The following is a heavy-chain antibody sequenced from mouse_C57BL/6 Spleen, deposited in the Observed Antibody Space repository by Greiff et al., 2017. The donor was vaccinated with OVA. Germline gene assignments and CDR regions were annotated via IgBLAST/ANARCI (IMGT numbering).Heavy chain of an antibody. J-gene: IGHJ2*01. D-gene: IGHD2-3*01. CDR2: IYPGDGDT. Sequence: QVQLQQPGAELVKPGASVKISCKASGYAFSSYWMNWVKQRPGKGLEWIGQIYPGDGDTNYNGKFKGKATLTADKSSSTAYMQLSSLTSEYSAVYCCARSGYSYYFDYWGQGTTLTVSS. V-gene: IGHV1-80*01. CDR3: ARSGYSYYFDY. CDR1: GYAFSSYW.